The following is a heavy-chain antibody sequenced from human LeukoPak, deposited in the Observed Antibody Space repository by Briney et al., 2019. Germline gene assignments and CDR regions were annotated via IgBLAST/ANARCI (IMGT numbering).Heavy chain of an antibody. J-gene: IGHJ3*02. CDR3: AKDMATVTTFDAFDI. Sequence: PGRSLRLSCAASGFTFDDYAMYWVRQAPGKGLEWVSGISWNSGSIGYADSVKGRFTISRDNAKNSLYLQMNSLRAEDTALYYCAKDMATVTTFDAFDIWGQGTMVTVSS. CDR1: GFTFDDYA. CDR2: ISWNSGSI. V-gene: IGHV3-9*01. D-gene: IGHD4-11*01.